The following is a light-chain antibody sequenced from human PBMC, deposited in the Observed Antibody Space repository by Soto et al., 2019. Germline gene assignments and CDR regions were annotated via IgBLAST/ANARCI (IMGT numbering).Light chain of an antibody. Sequence: QSALTQPPSVSGSPGQSVTISCTGTSSDVGYYNRVSWYQQPPGTAPKFMIYEVSNRPSGVPDRFSGSKSGNTASLTISGLHAEDEADYYCRSYTSASTFVFGTGTKLTVL. CDR2: EVS. CDR3: RSYTSASTFV. V-gene: IGLV2-18*02. CDR1: SSDVGYYNR. J-gene: IGLJ1*01.